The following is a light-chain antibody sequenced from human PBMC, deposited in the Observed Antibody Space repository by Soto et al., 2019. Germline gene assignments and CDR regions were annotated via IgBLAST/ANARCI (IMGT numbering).Light chain of an antibody. CDR1: QSISSW. CDR3: QKYNSAHHT. V-gene: IGKV1-27*01. CDR2: AAS. J-gene: IGKJ5*01. Sequence: DIQMTQSPSTLSASVGDRVTITCRASQSISSWLAWYQQKPGKAPKLLIYAASTLQSGVPSRFSGSGSGTDFTLTISSLQPEDVETYYCQKYNSAHHTFGKGTGLEIX.